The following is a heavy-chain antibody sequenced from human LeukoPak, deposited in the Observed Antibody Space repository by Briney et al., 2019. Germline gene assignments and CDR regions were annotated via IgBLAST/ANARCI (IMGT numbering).Heavy chain of an antibody. CDR3: AKGETYYYGCSGYPY. CDR2: ISGSGGST. CDR1: GFTFSSYA. J-gene: IGHJ4*02. D-gene: IGHD3-22*01. V-gene: IGHV3-23*01. Sequence: GGSLRLSCAASGFTFSSYAISWVRQAPGKGLEWVSAISGSGGSTYYADSVKGRFTISRDNSKNTLYLQTNSLRAEDTGVYYCAKGETYYYGCSGYPYWGQGTLVTVSS.